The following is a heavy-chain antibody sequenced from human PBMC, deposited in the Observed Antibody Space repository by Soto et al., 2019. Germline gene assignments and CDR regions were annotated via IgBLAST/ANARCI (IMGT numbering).Heavy chain of an antibody. CDR2: ISSSSSTI. Sequence: GGSLRLSCAASGFTFSSYSMNWVRQAPGKGLEWVSYISSSSSTIYYADSVKGRFTISRDNAKNSLYLQMNSLRDEDTAVYYCARVLLYYYDSSGYYFDYWGQGTLVTVSS. V-gene: IGHV3-48*02. D-gene: IGHD3-22*01. CDR3: ARVLLYYYDSSGYYFDY. J-gene: IGHJ4*02. CDR1: GFTFSSYS.